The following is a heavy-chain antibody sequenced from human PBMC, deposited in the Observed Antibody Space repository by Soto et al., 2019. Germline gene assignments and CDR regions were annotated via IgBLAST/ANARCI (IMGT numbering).Heavy chain of an antibody. CDR2: INHSGST. J-gene: IGHJ5*02. CDR1: GGSFSGYY. CDR3: ARDKNSSSFARDEGFDP. Sequence: SQTLSLTCAVYGGSFSGYYWSWIRQPPGKGLEWIGEINHSGSTNYNPSLKSRVTISVDTSKNQFSLKLSSVTAADTAVYYCARDKNSSSFARDEGFDPWGQGTLVTVSS. D-gene: IGHD6-6*01. V-gene: IGHV4-34*01.